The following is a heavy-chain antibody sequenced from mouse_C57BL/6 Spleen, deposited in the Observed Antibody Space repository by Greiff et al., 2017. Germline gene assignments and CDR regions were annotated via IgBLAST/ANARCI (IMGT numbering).Heavy chain of an antibody. J-gene: IGHJ1*03. V-gene: IGHV1-52*01. D-gene: IGHD1-1*01. CDR3: ASDYGSSCGYFDG. Sequence: VQLQQPGAELVRPGSSVKLSCEASGYTFTSYWMHWVKQRPIQGLEWIGNIDPSDSETNYNQKFKDKATLTVDKSSSTAYMQLSSLTSEDSAVYYCASDYGSSCGYFDGWGTGTTVTVAS. CDR1: GYTFTSYW. CDR2: IDPSDSET.